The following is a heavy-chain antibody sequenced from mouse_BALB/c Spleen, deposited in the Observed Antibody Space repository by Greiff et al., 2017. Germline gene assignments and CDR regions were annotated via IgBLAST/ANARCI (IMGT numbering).Heavy chain of an antibody. CDR1: GFTFSDYY. CDR2: ISDGGSYT. V-gene: IGHV5-4*02. J-gene: IGHJ2*01. CDR3: ARDDYFDY. Sequence: DVQLVESGGGLVKPGGSLKLSCAASGFTFSDYYMYWVRQTPEKRLEWVATISDGGSYTYYPDSVKGRFTISRDNAKNNLYLQMSSLKSEDTAMYYCARDDYFDYWGQGTTLTVSS.